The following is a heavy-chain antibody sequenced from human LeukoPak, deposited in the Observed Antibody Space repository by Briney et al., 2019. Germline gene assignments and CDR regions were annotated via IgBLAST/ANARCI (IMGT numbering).Heavy chain of an antibody. CDR3: ARPMIRGVPHKYWYFDL. CDR1: SGSLSDYF. D-gene: IGHD3-10*01. J-gene: IGHJ2*01. V-gene: IGHV4-34*01. Sequence: SETLSLTCAVYSGSLSDYFWSWIRQSPGKGLEWIGEINHSGSSNYNPSLESRATISVDTSKNQFSLKLSSVTAADTAVYYCARPMIRGVPHKYWYFDLWGRGTQVTVSS. CDR2: INHSGSS.